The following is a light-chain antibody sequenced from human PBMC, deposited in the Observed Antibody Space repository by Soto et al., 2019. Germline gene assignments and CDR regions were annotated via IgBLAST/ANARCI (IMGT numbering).Light chain of an antibody. J-gene: IGKJ2*01. Sequence: DIQMTQSPSSRSASVGDRVTISGRASQSISSYLNWYQQKPGKAPKLLIYAASSLQSGVPSRFSGSGSGTAFTLTISSLQPEDFATYYCQQSYSTPYTFGQGTKVDIK. CDR2: AAS. CDR3: QQSYSTPYT. V-gene: IGKV1-39*01. CDR1: QSISSY.